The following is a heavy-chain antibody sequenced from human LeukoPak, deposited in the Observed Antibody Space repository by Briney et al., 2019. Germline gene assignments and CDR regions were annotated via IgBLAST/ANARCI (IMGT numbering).Heavy chain of an antibody. J-gene: IGHJ4*02. CDR2: IIPILGIA. CDR1: GGTFSSYA. CDR3: AGERDGYNPRFDY. V-gene: IGHV1-69*04. Sequence: ASVKVSCKASGGTFSSYAISWVRQAPGQGLEWMERIIPILGIANYAQKFQGRVTITADKSTSTAYMELSSLRSEDTAVYYCAGERDGYNPRFDYWGQGTLVTVSS. D-gene: IGHD5-24*01.